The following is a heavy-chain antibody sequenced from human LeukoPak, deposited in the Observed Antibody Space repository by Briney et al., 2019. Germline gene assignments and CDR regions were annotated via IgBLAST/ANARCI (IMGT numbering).Heavy chain of an antibody. V-gene: IGHV4-59*01. CDR2: ITYSGST. J-gene: IGHJ5*02. D-gene: IGHD3-16*01. CDR3: ARDSVFETNWFDP. Sequence: PSETLSLTCTVSGAPISGSYWSWIRQPPGKGLEWIGYITYSGSTNYNPSFKSRVTMSVDVSKNQFSLKLRSVTAADTAVYYCARDSVFETNWFDPWGQGTLVTVSS. CDR1: GAPISGSY.